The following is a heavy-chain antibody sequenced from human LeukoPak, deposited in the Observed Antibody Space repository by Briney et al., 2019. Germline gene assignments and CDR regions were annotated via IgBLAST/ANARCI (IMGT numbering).Heavy chain of an antibody. CDR2: IYTSGTT. J-gene: IGHJ4*02. CDR1: GVSIRSGSYY. CDR3: AREVSDYDILTGWIDY. Sequence: SQTLSLTCNVSGVSIRSGSYYWSWIRQPAGKGLEWLGRIYTSGTTNYNPSLKSRVTISVGTSKSQFSLKLSSVTAADTAVYYCAREVSDYDILTGWIDYWGQGTLVSVSS. D-gene: IGHD3-9*01. V-gene: IGHV4-61*02.